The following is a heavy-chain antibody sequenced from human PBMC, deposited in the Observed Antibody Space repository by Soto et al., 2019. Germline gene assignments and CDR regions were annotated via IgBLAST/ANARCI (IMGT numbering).Heavy chain of an antibody. CDR1: GVTLDSFD. CDR3: VRKEGYCGGGSCYYQF. Sequence: GGSLGLSCSASGVTLDSFDMHWVRKDPGKGLEYISGISTNGGTTYYVDSVKGRFTISRDNSKNTLYLQMNSLRFGDTAVYFCVRKEGYCGGGSCYYQFWGQGTLVTVSS. J-gene: IGHJ4*02. D-gene: IGHD2-15*01. V-gene: IGHV3-64D*08. CDR2: ISTNGGTT.